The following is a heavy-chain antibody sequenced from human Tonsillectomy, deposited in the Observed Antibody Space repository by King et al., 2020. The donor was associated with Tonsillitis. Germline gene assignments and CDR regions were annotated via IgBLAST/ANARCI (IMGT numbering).Heavy chain of an antibody. J-gene: IGHJ4*02. CDR1: GDTFTSYT. CDR2: IIPLLGIA. V-gene: IGHV1-69*09. CDR3: ARSLGSDYRFDY. D-gene: IGHD2-21*01. Sequence: QLVQSGAEVKKPGSSVKVSCKASGDTFTSYTFSWVRQAPGQGLEWMGRIIPLLGIANYARRFQGRVTLTADKSTSTAYMELSSLRSEDTALYYCARSLGSDYRFDYWGQGTPVTVSS.